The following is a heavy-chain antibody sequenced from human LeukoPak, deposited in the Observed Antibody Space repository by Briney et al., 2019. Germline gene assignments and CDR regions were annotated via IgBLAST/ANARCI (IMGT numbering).Heavy chain of an antibody. Sequence: ASVTVSCKASGYTFTSYAMHWVRQAPGQRLEWMGWINAGNGNTKYSQKFQGRVTITRGTSTSTAYMELRSLRSDDTAVYYCARNGRFGELLWSIWGQGTMVTVPS. J-gene: IGHJ3*02. CDR3: ARNGRFGELLWSI. D-gene: IGHD3-10*01. V-gene: IGHV1-3*01. CDR2: INAGNGNT. CDR1: GYTFTSYA.